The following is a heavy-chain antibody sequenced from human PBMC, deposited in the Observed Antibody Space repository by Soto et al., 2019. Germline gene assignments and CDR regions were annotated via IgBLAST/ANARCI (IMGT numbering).Heavy chain of an antibody. V-gene: IGHV3-21*01. CDR2: ISSSSSYI. J-gene: IGHJ4*02. CDR3: ARDDPHYDFWSGYSYYFDY. Sequence: PGGSLRLSCAASGFTFSSYSMNWVRQAPGKGLEWVSSISSSSSYIYYADSVKGRFTISRDNAKNSLYLQMNSLRAEDTAVYYYARDDPHYDFWSGYSYYFDYWGQGTLVTVSS. CDR1: GFTFSSYS. D-gene: IGHD3-3*01.